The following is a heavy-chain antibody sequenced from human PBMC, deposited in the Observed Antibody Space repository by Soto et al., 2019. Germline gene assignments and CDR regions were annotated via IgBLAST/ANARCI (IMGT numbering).Heavy chain of an antibody. CDR1: GDSINSDSVY. V-gene: IGHV4-31*03. CDR2: ITYNGRT. J-gene: IGHJ5*02. Sequence: QVHLQESGPGLVKPSQTLSLTCSFNGDSINSDSVYWSWIRQSPGKGLEYIGYITYNGRTFYNPSLKSRVTMSVDTPKNPFSMEVRSVSAADTAVYYCARERQVGPSSGRFDPWGQGTLVTVST. CDR3: ARERQVGPSSGRFDP.